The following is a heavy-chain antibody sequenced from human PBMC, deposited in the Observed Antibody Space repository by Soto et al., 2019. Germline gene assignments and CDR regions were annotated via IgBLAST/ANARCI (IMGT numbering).Heavy chain of an antibody. Sequence: ASVKVSCKASGGTFSSYTISWVRQAPGQGLEWMGWVSAYNGNTHYEQKLQGRVTLTTDTSTSTAYMELRSLRSDVTAVYFCARGGQWDFLSDYWGQGTLVTVSS. J-gene: IGHJ4*02. CDR2: VSAYNGNT. CDR1: GGTFSSYT. CDR3: ARGGQWDFLSDY. D-gene: IGHD1-26*01. V-gene: IGHV1-18*01.